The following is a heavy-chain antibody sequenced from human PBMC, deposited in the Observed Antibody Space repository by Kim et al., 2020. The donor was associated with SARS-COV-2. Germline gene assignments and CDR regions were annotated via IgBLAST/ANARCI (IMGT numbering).Heavy chain of an antibody. CDR1: GGSISSGGYY. J-gene: IGHJ4*02. D-gene: IGHD3-10*01. CDR2: IYYSGST. V-gene: IGHV4-31*03. CDR3: AREAGVYAQPGGGLDY. Sequence: SETLSLTCTVSGGSISSGGYYWSWIRQHPGKGLEWIGYIYYSGSTYYNPSLKSRVTISVDTSKNQFSLKLSSVTAADTAVYYCAREAGVYAQPGGGLDYWGQGTLVTVSS.